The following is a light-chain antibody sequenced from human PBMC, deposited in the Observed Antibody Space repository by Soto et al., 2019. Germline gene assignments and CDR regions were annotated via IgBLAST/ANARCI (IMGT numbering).Light chain of an antibody. CDR2: GAS. CDR1: QSVSNNY. CDR3: QQYGSSPIT. Sequence: EIVLTQSPAILSLSPGERATLSCRASQSVSNNYLAWYQQKPGQAPRLLIYGASTGATGIPARFSGSGSGTDFSLTISSLQSEDFAVYYCQQYGSSPITFGQGTRLEIK. V-gene: IGKV3-20*01. J-gene: IGKJ5*01.